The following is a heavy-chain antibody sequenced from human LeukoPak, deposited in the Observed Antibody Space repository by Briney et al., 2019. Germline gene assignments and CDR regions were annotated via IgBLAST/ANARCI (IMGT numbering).Heavy chain of an antibody. D-gene: IGHD1-26*01. CDR1: GGSISSYY. CDR3: ARGGPVGSWFDP. J-gene: IGHJ5*02. Sequence: SETLSLTCTVSGGSISSYYWSWIRRPPGKGLEWIGYIFYSGSTKYNPSLKSRVTISVDMSKNQFSLKLSSVTAADTAVYYCARGGPVGSWFDPWGQGTLVSVSS. V-gene: IGHV4-59*01. CDR2: IFYSGST.